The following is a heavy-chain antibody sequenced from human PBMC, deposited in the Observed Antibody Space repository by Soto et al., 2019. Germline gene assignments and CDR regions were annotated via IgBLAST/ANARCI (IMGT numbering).Heavy chain of an antibody. D-gene: IGHD4-4*01. V-gene: IGHV6-1*01. CDR2: TYYRSRWYS. CDR1: GDSVSSNGAA. CDR3: ARDPPRFHSAFDS. Sequence: SRTLSLTCAISGDSVSSNGAAWNWIRQSPSRGLEWLGRTYYRSRWYSDYAPSVKSRITVNPDTSQNQFSLQLNSVTPEDTAIYYGARDPPRFHSAFDSWRQGTLVIVS. J-gene: IGHJ4*02.